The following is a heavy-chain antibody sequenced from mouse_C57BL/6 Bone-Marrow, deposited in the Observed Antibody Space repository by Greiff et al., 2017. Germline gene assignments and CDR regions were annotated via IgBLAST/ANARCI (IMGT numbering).Heavy chain of an antibody. CDR1: GFTFSDYY. Sequence: EVMLVESEGGLVQPGSSMKLSCTASGFTFSDYYMAWVRQVPEKGLEWVANINYDGSSTYYLDSLKSRFIISRDNAKNILYLQMSSLKSEDTATYYCAREDYAVDYWGQGTSLTVSS. CDR2: INYDGSST. D-gene: IGHD1-1*01. J-gene: IGHJ2*02. CDR3: AREDYAVDY. V-gene: IGHV5-16*01.